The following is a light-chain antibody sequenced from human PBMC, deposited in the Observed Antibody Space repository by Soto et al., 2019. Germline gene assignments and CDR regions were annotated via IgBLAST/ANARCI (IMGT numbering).Light chain of an antibody. CDR1: QSVTTAY. CDR3: QKYDSVPWS. J-gene: IGKJ1*01. Sequence: EIVLTQSPGTLSLSAGERATLSCRASQSVTTAYLAWYQQRPGQAPRLLIYGASSRAAGIPDRFSGSGSGTDFTLTISRLEPEDFATYFCQKYDSVPWSFGQGTRVEI. CDR2: GAS. V-gene: IGKV3-20*01.